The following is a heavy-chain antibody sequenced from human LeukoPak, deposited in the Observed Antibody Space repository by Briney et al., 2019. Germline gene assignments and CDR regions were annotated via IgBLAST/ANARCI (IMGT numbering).Heavy chain of an antibody. V-gene: IGHV3-21*01. Sequence: GGSLRLSCAASGFTVSSNYMSWVRQAPGKGLEWVSSISSSSSYIYYADSVKGRFTISRDNAKNSLYLQMNSLRAEDTAVYYCAREYYYDSSGKGPDYWGQGTLVTVSS. D-gene: IGHD3-22*01. CDR1: GFTVSSNY. J-gene: IGHJ4*02. CDR2: ISSSSSYI. CDR3: AREYYYDSSGKGPDY.